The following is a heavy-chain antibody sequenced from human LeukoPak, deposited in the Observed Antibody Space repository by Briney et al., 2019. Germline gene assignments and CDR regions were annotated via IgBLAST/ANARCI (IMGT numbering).Heavy chain of an antibody. Sequence: AGSLPVSRAASGFTFSDYWMTWVRQSPGKGLEWVANIKQDGSEKNYVDSVKGRFTISRDNAKNSLYLQMNSLRAEDTAVYYCVRGRLTTDYWGQGTLVTVSS. CDR3: VRGRLTTDY. CDR1: GFTFSDYW. V-gene: IGHV3-7*05. J-gene: IGHJ4*02. D-gene: IGHD1-1*01. CDR2: IKQDGSEK.